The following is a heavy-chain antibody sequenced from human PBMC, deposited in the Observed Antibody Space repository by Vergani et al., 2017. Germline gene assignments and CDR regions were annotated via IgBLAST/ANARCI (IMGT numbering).Heavy chain of an antibody. D-gene: IGHD5-18*01. J-gene: IGHJ4*02. CDR2: IRYDGSNK. V-gene: IGHV3-30*02. CDR3: ANGGYSYGYLDY. Sequence: QVQLVESGGGVVQPGGSLRLSCAASGLTFSSYGMHWVREAPGKGLEWVAFIRYDGSNKYYADSVKGRFTISRDNSKNSLYLQMNSLRAEDTAVYYCANGGYSYGYLDYWGQGTLVTVSS. CDR1: GLTFSSYG.